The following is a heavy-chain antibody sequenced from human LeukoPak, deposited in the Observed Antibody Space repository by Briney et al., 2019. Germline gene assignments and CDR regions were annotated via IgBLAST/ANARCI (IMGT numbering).Heavy chain of an antibody. CDR3: AGTGMGGNVWIDS. CDR2: MNPNSGDA. Sequence: ASVKVSCKASGYTFTNYDINWVRQATGQGLEWMGWMNPNSGDADYAEKFKGRVTMTRDTSTSTAYMELTSLTSDDTSIFYCAGTGMGGNVWIDSWGQATLVTVSS. D-gene: IGHD1-26*01. CDR1: GYTFTNYD. V-gene: IGHV1-8*01. J-gene: IGHJ5*01.